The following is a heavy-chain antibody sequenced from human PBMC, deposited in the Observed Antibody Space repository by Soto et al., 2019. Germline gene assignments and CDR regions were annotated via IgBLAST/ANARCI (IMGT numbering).Heavy chain of an antibody. CDR2: IKSKTDGGTT. V-gene: IGHV3-15*07. Sequence: GGSLRLSCAASGFTFSNAWMNWVRQAPGKGLEWVGRIKSKTDGGTTDYAAPVKGRFTISRDDSKNTLYLQMNSLKTEDTAVYYCTTGSEWELLRFDYWGQGTLVTVSS. J-gene: IGHJ4*02. D-gene: IGHD1-26*01. CDR1: GFTFSNAW. CDR3: TTGSEWELLRFDY.